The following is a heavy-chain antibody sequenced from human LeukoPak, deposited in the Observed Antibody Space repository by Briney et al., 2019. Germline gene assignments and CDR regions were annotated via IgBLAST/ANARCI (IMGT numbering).Heavy chain of an antibody. CDR3: ARQGDYYDSSGYTHDY. V-gene: IGHV6-1*01. Sequence: SQTLSLTCAISGDSVSSNSAAWNWIRQSPSRGLEWLGSTYYRSKWYNDYAVSVKSRITINPDTSKNQFSLQLNSVTPEDTAVYYCARQGDYYDSSGYTHDYWGQGTLVTVST. CDR1: GDSVSSNSAA. D-gene: IGHD3-22*01. CDR2: TYYRSKWYN. J-gene: IGHJ4*02.